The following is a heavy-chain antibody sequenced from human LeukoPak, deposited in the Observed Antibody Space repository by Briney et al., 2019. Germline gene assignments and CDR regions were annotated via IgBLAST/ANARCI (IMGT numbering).Heavy chain of an antibody. CDR1: GGSISSSSYY. Sequence: PSETLSLTCTVSGGSISSSSYYWGWIRQPPGKGLEWIGSIYYSGSTYYNPSLKSRVTISVDTSKNQFSLKLSSVTAADTAVYYCARPSSSWYRSFDYWGQGTLVTVSS. J-gene: IGHJ4*02. CDR2: IYYSGST. CDR3: ARPSSSWYRSFDY. V-gene: IGHV4-39*01. D-gene: IGHD6-13*01.